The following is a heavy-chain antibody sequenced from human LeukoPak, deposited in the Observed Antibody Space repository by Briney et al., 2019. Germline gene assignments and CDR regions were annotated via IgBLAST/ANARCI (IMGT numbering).Heavy chain of an antibody. Sequence: GGSLRLSCAASGFTFSSYAMSWVRQAPGKGLEWVSSISGSGGSIYYADSVKGRFTISRDNSKSALYLQMNSLRAEDTAIYYCAKEAVAAAGPFDYWGQGTLVTVSS. J-gene: IGHJ4*02. CDR2: ISGSGGSI. D-gene: IGHD6-13*01. CDR1: GFTFSSYA. CDR3: AKEAVAAAGPFDY. V-gene: IGHV3-23*01.